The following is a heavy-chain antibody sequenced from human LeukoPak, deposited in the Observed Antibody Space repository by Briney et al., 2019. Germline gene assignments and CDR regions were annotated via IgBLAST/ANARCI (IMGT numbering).Heavy chain of an antibody. CDR2: ISWNSGSI. Sequence: PGGSLILSCAASGFTFDDYAMHWVRQAPGKVLEWVSGISWNSGSIGYADSVKGRFTISRDNAKNSLYLQMNSLRAEDTALYYCAKGGDYVYYYYGMDVWGQGTTATVSS. V-gene: IGHV3-9*01. CDR1: GFTFDDYA. D-gene: IGHD4-17*01. J-gene: IGHJ6*02. CDR3: AKGGDYVYYYYGMDV.